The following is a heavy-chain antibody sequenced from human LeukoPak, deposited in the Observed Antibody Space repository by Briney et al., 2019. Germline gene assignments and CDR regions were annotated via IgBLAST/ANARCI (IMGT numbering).Heavy chain of an antibody. J-gene: IGHJ4*02. D-gene: IGHD1-26*01. CDR1: GGSISSYC. CDR3: ARGVAGSGSTPKY. V-gene: IGHV4-59*01. CDR2: IYYNGNT. Sequence: SETLSLTCTVSGGSISSYCWIWIRQPAGKGLEWIGFIYYNGNTNYNPSLKSRVTISEDSSKSQSSLKLTSVTAADTAVYYCARGVAGSGSTPKYWGQGTLVTVSS.